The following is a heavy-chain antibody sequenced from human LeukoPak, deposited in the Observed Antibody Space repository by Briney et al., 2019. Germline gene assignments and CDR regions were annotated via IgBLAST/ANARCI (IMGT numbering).Heavy chain of an antibody. CDR3: TRCGNRYYDFWSGSDTYYFDY. V-gene: IGHV3-49*04. J-gene: IGHJ4*02. D-gene: IGHD3-3*01. CDR1: GFTFGDYA. CDR2: IRSKAYGGTT. Sequence: PGGSLRLSCTASGFTFGDYAMSWVRQAPGKGLEWVGFIRSKAYGGTTEYAASVKGRFTISRDDSKSIAYLQMNSLKTEDTAVYYCTRCGNRYYDFWSGSDTYYFDYWGQGTLVTVSS.